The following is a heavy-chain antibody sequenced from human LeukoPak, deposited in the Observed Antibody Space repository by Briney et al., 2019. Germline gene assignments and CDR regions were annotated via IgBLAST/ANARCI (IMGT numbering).Heavy chain of an antibody. CDR2: VSGSGAGI. CDR3: AKGPRAGLRYWYSDL. V-gene: IGHV3-23*01. CDR1: GLTFNTYA. Sequence: GGSLRLSCAASGLTFNTYAMSWVRQAPGKGLQWVSTVSGSGAGIFYGDSVKGRFTISRDNSNNTLFLQTNSLSADDTAVYFCAKGPRAGLRYWYSDLWGRGSLVTVSS. J-gene: IGHJ2*01. D-gene: IGHD2-21*02.